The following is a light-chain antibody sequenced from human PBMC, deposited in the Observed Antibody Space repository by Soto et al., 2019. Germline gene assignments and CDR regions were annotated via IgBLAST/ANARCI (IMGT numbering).Light chain of an antibody. V-gene: IGKV1-39*01. Sequence: DIRMTQSPSSLSASVGDRVNITCRASKSISTYFNWYQHKPGTAPNLLIYVAYRLQSGVPSRFTGSGSRTDFTLTISNLQPEDSATYFCQQSNSSPYTFGQGTRLEIK. CDR1: KSISTY. J-gene: IGKJ2*01. CDR3: QQSNSSPYT. CDR2: VAY.